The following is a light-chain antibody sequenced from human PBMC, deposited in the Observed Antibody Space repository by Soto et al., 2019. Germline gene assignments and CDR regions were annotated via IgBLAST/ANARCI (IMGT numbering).Light chain of an antibody. CDR1: QSVSSN. V-gene: IGKV3-15*01. J-gene: IGKJ2*01. CDR2: GAS. Sequence: EIVMTQSPATLSVSPGERATLSCRASQSVSSNLAWYQQKPGQAPRLLIYGASTRATGIPARFSGSGSGTEFTLTISSLQSEDFAVYYCQQYYGTLYTFGQGTKVEIK. CDR3: QQYYGTLYT.